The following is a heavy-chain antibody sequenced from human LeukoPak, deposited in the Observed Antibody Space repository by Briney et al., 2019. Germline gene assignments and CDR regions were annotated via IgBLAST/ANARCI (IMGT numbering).Heavy chain of an antibody. D-gene: IGHD3-10*01. CDR2: IFYSGGT. J-gene: IGHJ4*02. Sequence: KSSETPSLTCTVSGGSISSSTYLWGWIRQPPGEGLEWIGSIFYSGGTYYSPSLKSRVTVSVDTSNNQFSLRLSSVTAADTAVYFCARQGVIISYFDYWGQGALVTVSS. V-gene: IGHV4-39*01. CDR1: GGSISSSTYL. CDR3: ARQGVIISYFDY.